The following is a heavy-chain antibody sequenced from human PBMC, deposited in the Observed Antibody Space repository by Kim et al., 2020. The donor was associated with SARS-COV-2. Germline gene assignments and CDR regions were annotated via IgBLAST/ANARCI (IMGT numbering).Heavy chain of an antibody. Sequence: GGSLRLSCAASGFTFSRYSMNWVRQAPGKGLEWVSSISSSSSYIYYADSVKGRFTISRDNAKNSLYLQMNSLRAEDTAVYYCARLQEESRSGSYFWGYYYYYYGMDVWGQGTTVTVSS. CDR1: GFTFSRYS. CDR3: ARLQEESRSGSYFWGYYYYYYGMDV. D-gene: IGHD1-26*01. J-gene: IGHJ6*02. V-gene: IGHV3-21*01. CDR2: ISSSSSYI.